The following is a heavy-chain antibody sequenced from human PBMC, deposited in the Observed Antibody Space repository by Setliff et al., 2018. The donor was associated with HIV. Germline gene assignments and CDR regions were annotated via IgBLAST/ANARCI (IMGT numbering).Heavy chain of an antibody. J-gene: IGHJ4*02. V-gene: IGHV3-30*04. CDR3: ARGGFGVVIIKRLGVDY. CDR1: GFTFSGYA. D-gene: IGHD3-3*01. Sequence: GGSLRLSCAASGFTFSGYAMHWVRQTPGKGLAWVSVISYDGNNKKYADSVKGRFTISRDNSKNTLYLQMNSLRAEDTAVYYCARGGFGVVIIKRLGVDYWGQGTKVTVSS. CDR2: ISYDGNNK.